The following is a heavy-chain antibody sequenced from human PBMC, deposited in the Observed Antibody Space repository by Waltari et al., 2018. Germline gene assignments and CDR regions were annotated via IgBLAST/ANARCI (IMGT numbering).Heavy chain of an antibody. CDR3: ARVRYSSSSPDY. Sequence: EVQLLESGGGLVQPGGSLRLSCAASGYTFSGYATRWVRQAPGKGREWFSSISSSSSYIYYADSVKCRFTISRDNAKNSLYLQMNSLRAEDTAVYYSARVRYSSSSPDYWGQGTLVTVSS. V-gene: IGHV3-21*01. CDR1: GYTFSGYA. D-gene: IGHD6-6*01. CDR2: ISSSSSYI. J-gene: IGHJ4*02.